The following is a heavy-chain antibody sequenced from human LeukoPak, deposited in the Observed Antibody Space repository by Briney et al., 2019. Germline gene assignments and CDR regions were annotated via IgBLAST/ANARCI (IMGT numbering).Heavy chain of an antibody. D-gene: IGHD5-18*01. J-gene: IGHJ4*02. V-gene: IGHV3-74*03. CDR2: INSDGSST. Sequence: GGSLRLSCAASGFTFSSYWMHWVRQAPGKGLVWVSRINSDGSSTKHADSVKGRFTISRDNAKNTLYLQMNSVRAEDTAVYYCARDGDTAMVPIDYWGQGTLVTVSS. CDR1: GFTFSSYW. CDR3: ARDGDTAMVPIDY.